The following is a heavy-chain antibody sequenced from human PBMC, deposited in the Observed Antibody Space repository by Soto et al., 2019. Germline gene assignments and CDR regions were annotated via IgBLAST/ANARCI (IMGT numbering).Heavy chain of an antibody. D-gene: IGHD6-6*01. CDR3: AREFEYSSSSLSIVGYSSYCTDV. J-gene: IGHJ6*02. CDR2: INPNSGGT. V-gene: IGHV1-2*02. Sequence: AAVKVSCKASGGTFSSYAISWVRQAPGQGLEWMGWINPNSGGTNYAQKFQGRVTMTRDTSISTAYMELSRLRSDDTAVYYCAREFEYSSSSLSIVGYSSYCTDVRGQGTTVTVSS. CDR1: GGTFSSYA.